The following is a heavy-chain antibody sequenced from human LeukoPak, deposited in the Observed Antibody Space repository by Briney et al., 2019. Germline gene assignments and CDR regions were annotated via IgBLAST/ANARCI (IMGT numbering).Heavy chain of an antibody. J-gene: IGHJ3*02. D-gene: IGHD3-10*01. CDR1: GFTFSSYA. CDR3: ARDVTGPLMVRGVTPRPYAFDI. V-gene: IGHV3-30*04. Sequence: PGGSLRLSCAASGFTFSSYAMHWVRQAPGKGLEWVAVISYDGSNKYYADSVKGRFTISRDNSKNTLYLQMNSLRAEDTAVYYCARDVTGPLMVRGVTPRPYAFDIWAKGQWSPSLQ. CDR2: ISYDGSNK.